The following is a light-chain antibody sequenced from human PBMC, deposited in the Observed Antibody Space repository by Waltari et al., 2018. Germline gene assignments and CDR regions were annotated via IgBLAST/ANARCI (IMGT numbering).Light chain of an antibody. Sequence: QSALTQPRSVSGSPGQSVTISCTGTSSDVGGYIYVSWYQQHPGNAPKFMIYDVSKRPSGVPDRFSGSKSGNTASLTISGLQAEDEADYYCCSYAGTYTWVFGGGTKLTVL. CDR1: SSDVGGYIY. CDR2: DVS. V-gene: IGLV2-11*01. J-gene: IGLJ3*02. CDR3: CSYAGTYTWV.